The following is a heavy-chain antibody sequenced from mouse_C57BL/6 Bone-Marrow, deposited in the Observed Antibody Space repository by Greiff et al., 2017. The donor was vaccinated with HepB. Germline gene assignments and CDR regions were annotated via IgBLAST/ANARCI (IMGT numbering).Heavy chain of an antibody. V-gene: IGHV1-18*01. Sequence: EVKLVESGPELVKPGASVKIPCKASGYTFTDYNMDWVKQSHGKSLEWIGDINPNNGGTIYNQKFKGKATLTVDKSSSTAYMELRSLTSEDTAVYYCARAYDYDGWYFDVWGTGTTVTVSS. CDR3: ARAYDYDGWYFDV. CDR1: GYTFTDYN. CDR2: INPNNGGT. D-gene: IGHD2-4*01. J-gene: IGHJ1*03.